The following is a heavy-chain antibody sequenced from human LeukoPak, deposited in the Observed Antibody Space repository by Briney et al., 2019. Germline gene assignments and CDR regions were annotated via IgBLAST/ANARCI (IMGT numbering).Heavy chain of an antibody. CDR3: AKDLGYGGWWRYYYYYGMDV. CDR1: GFTFSSYE. Sequence: GGSLRLSCAASGFTFSSYEMNWVRQAPGKGLEWVSYISSSGSTIYYADSVKGRFTISRDNAKNTLYLQMNSLRAEDTAVYYCAKDLGYGGWWRYYYYYGMDVWGKGTTVTVSS. V-gene: IGHV3-48*03. D-gene: IGHD6-19*01. J-gene: IGHJ6*04. CDR2: ISSSGSTI.